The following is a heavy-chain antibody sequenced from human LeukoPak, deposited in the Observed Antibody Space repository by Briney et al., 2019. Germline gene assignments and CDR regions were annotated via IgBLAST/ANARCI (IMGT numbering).Heavy chain of an antibody. Sequence: PSETLSLTCNVSGGSISSSSYYWGWIRQPPGKGLEWIGSIYYSGSTYYNPSLKSRVTISVDTSKNQFSLKLSSVTAADTAVYYCASSSGYSSGWYLTPNPYYFDYWGQGTLVTVSS. V-gene: IGHV4-39*01. D-gene: IGHD6-19*01. CDR3: ASSSGYSSGWYLTPNPYYFDY. J-gene: IGHJ4*02. CDR1: GGSISSSSYY. CDR2: IYYSGST.